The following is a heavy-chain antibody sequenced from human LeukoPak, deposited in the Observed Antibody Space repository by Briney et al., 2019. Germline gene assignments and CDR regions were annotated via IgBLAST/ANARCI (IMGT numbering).Heavy chain of an antibody. V-gene: IGHV3-30*02. CDR2: IHSNGNTV. J-gene: IGHJ4*02. CDR1: GFTFNTFG. CDR3: ASRVGTFYFDS. Sequence: GGSLRLSCVASGFTFNTFGMHWVRQAPGKGLDWVAFIHSNGNTVYYTVSVKGRFSISRDNSKNTLYLQMNSLRPDDTAVYYCASRVGTFYFDSWGQGTQVTVSS. D-gene: IGHD1-26*01.